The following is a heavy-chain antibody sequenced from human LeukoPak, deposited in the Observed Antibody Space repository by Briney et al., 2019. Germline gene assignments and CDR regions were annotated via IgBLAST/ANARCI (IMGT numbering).Heavy chain of an antibody. Sequence: PSETLSLTCTVSGGSISSYYWSWIRQPPGKGLEWIGEINHSGSTNYNPSLKSRVTISVDTSKNQLSLKLNSVTAADTAVYYCVRVLTGSWGQGTLVTVSS. CDR3: VRVLTGS. J-gene: IGHJ4*02. D-gene: IGHD3-9*01. V-gene: IGHV4-34*01. CDR1: GGSISSYY. CDR2: INHSGST.